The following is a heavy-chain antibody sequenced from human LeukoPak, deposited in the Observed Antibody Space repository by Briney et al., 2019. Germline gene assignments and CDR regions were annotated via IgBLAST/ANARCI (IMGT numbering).Heavy chain of an antibody. CDR1: GFTFSDYY. Sequence: GGSLRLSCAASGFTFSDYYMSWIRQAPGKGLEWVSYISSSGNPISYADSVEGRFTISRDNTKNSLYLQMNSLRGEDTAVYYCARVGTILAAGTCDYWGQGTLVTVSS. CDR2: ISSSGNPI. D-gene: IGHD6-13*01. J-gene: IGHJ4*02. V-gene: IGHV3-11*01. CDR3: ARVGTILAAGTCDY.